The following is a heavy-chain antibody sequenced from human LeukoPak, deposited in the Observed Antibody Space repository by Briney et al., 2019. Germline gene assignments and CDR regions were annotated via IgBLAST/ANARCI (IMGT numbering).Heavy chain of an antibody. CDR3: ARDLVSGAYTFDF. CDR2: ISSSGITI. Sequence: GGSLRVSCTASTFTFSSYDINWVRQAPGKGLEWLSYISSSGITIYYADSVKGRFTISRDNARNSVYLQMNSLRAGDTAVYYCARDLVSGAYTFDFWGHGTMFTVSS. V-gene: IGHV3-48*03. CDR1: TFTFSSYD. J-gene: IGHJ3*01. D-gene: IGHD3-16*01.